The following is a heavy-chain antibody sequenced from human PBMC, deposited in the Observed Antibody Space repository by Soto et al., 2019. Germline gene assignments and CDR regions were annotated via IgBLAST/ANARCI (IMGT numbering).Heavy chain of an antibody. CDR2: ISSSSSYI. D-gene: IGHD2-2*01. J-gene: IGHJ6*02. CDR3: ARVVPAATPGLDITGYYYGMDV. CDR1: GFTFSSYS. V-gene: IGHV3-21*01. Sequence: GGSLRLSCAASGFTFSSYSMNWVRQAPGKGLEWVSSISSSSSYIYYADSVKGRFTISRDNAKNSLYLQMNSLRAEDTAVYYCARVVPAATPGLDITGYYYGMDVWGQGTTVTVSS.